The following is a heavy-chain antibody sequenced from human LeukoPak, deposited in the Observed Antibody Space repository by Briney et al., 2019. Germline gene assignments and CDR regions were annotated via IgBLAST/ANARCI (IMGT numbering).Heavy chain of an antibody. CDR2: ISYDGSNK. CDR3: AKAAFDI. V-gene: IGHV3-30*18. J-gene: IGHJ3*02. CDR1: GFTFSSYG. Sequence: GGSLRLSCAASGFTFSSYGMNWVRQAPGKGLEWVAVISYDGSNKYYADSVKGRFTISRDNSKNTLYLQMNSLRAEDTAVYYCAKAAFDIWGQGTMVTVSS.